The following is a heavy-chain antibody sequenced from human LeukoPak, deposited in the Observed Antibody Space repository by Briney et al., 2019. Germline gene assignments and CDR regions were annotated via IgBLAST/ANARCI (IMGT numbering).Heavy chain of an antibody. Sequence: EASVNVSCKASGGTFSKYTISWVRQSPGQGLEWMGGIAPMFGTSNYAQKFQGRVTITADESTSTAYMELSSLRSEDTAVYYCARDSSEFRSLLFHWGQGTLVTVSS. CDR3: ARDSSEFRSLLFH. CDR2: IAPMFGTS. D-gene: IGHD1-14*01. CDR1: GGTFSKYT. V-gene: IGHV1-69*13. J-gene: IGHJ1*01.